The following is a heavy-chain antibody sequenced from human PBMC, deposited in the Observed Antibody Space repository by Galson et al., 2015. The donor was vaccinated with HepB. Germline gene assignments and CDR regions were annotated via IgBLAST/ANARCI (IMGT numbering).Heavy chain of an antibody. D-gene: IGHD6-13*01. J-gene: IGHJ2*01. V-gene: IGHV3-23*01. CDR2: ISGSGVST. CDR1: GFTFSTYA. Sequence: SLRLSCAASGFTFSTYAMSWVRQAPGKGLEWVSTISGSGVSTYYADSVKGRFTISRDNSKNTLYLQMNSLRAEDTAVYSCAKGSNQYSSSLFDLWGRGTLVTVSS. CDR3: AKGSNQYSSSLFDL.